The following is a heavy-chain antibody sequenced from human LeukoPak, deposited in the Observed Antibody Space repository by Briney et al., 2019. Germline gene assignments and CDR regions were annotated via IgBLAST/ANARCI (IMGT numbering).Heavy chain of an antibody. J-gene: IGHJ4*02. CDR1: GGSFSGYY. CDR2: INHSGST. Sequence: PSETLSLTCAVYGGSFSGYYWSWIRQPPGKGLEWIGEINHSGSTNYNPSLKSRVTISVDTSKNQFSLKLSSVTAADTAVYYCATKSNLYDFWAPDGWGQGTLVTVSS. V-gene: IGHV4-34*01. D-gene: IGHD3-3*01. CDR3: ATKSNLYDFWAPDG.